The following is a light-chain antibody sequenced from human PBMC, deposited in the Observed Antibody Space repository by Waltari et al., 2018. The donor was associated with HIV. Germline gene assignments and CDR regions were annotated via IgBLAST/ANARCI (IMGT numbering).Light chain of an antibody. Sequence: QSVLTQPPSVSGAPGQRVTIPCPGSSSNIGAGYGVHWYQQLPGTAPKLLIYGNSNRPSGVPDRFSGSKSGTSASLAITGLQAEDEADYYCQSYDSSLSGSVFGGGTKLTVL. CDR2: GNS. V-gene: IGLV1-40*01. CDR1: SSNIGAGYG. J-gene: IGLJ3*02. CDR3: QSYDSSLSGSV.